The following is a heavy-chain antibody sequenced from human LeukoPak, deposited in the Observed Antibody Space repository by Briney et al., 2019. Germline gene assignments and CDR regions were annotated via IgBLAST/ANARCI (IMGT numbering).Heavy chain of an antibody. V-gene: IGHV4-31*03. CDR1: GGSISSGGYY. Sequence: SETLSLTCTVSGGSISSGGYYWSWIRQHPGKGLEWIGYIYYSGSTYYNPSLKSRITISVDTSKNQFPLKLSSVTAADTAVYYCARGYDGDFDYWGQGTLVTVSS. CDR3: ARGYDGDFDY. CDR2: IYYSGST. J-gene: IGHJ4*02. D-gene: IGHD3-3*01.